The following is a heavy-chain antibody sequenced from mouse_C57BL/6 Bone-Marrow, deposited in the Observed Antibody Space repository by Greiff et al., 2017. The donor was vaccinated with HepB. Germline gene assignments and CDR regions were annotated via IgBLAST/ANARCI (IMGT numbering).Heavy chain of an antibody. D-gene: IGHD1-1*01. CDR3: ARDYYYGNAMDY. Sequence: QVQLQQPGAELVRPGSSVNLSCKASGYTFTSSWMHWVKQRPIQGLEWIGNIDPSDSETHYNQKFKDKATLTVDKSSSTAYMQLSSLTSEDSAVYYCARDYYYGNAMDYWGQGTSVTVSS. J-gene: IGHJ4*01. V-gene: IGHV1-52*01. CDR1: GYTFTSSW. CDR2: IDPSDSET.